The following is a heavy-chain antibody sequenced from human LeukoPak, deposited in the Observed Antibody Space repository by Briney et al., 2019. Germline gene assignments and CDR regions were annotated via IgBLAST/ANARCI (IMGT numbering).Heavy chain of an antibody. D-gene: IGHD6-19*01. CDR1: GGSISSYY. Sequence: PSETLSLTCTVSGGSISSYYWSWIRQPAGKGLEWIGRIYTSGSTNYNPSLKSRVTMSVDTSKNQFSLKLSSVTAADTAVYYCARDYSSIAVAGYNWFDPWGQGTLVTVSS. CDR2: IYTSGST. CDR3: ARDYSSIAVAGYNWFDP. J-gene: IGHJ5*02. V-gene: IGHV4-4*07.